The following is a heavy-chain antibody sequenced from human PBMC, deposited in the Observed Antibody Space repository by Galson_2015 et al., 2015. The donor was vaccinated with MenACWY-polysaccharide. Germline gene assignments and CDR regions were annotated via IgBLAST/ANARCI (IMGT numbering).Heavy chain of an antibody. CDR2: ISYRGDTT. CDR3: VRDRRGTYDIPDNWFDP. CDR1: GFTFSSSS. V-gene: IGHV3-48*01. Sequence: SLRLSCAASGFTFSSSSVIWVRQAPGKGLEWVSYISYRGDTTYADSVRGRFTISRDNAENSLYLQMNSLRAEDTAVYYCVRDRRGTYDIPDNWFDPWGQGALVTVSS. D-gene: IGHD3-16*01. J-gene: IGHJ5*02.